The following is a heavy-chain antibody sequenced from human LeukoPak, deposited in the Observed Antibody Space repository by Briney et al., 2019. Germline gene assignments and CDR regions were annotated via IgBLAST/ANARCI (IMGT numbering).Heavy chain of an antibody. CDR1: GGTFSSYD. D-gene: IGHD3-3*01. CDR3: ARLTTPPYFYYDMDV. Sequence: ASVKVSCKASGGTFSSYDITWVRQAPGQGLEWMGWISPYNGNINYAQNIQGRVTTTTDTSTSTAYMELRSLRFEDTAVYCARLTTPPYFYYDMDVWGQGTTVIVSS. CDR2: ISPYNGNI. V-gene: IGHV1-18*01. J-gene: IGHJ6*02.